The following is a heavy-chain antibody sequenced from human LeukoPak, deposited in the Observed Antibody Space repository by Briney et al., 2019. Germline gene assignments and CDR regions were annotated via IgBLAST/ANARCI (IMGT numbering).Heavy chain of an antibody. CDR3: ARRDFMVTFDY. V-gene: IGHV4-61*01. CDR1: GGSVSSGSYY. D-gene: IGHD5-18*01. J-gene: IGHJ4*02. CDR2: IYYSGST. Sequence: SETLSLTCTVSGGSVSSGSYYWSWIRQPPGKGLEWIGYIYYSGSTNYNPSPKSRVTISVDTSKNQFSLKLSSVTAADTAVYYCARRDFMVTFDYWGQGTLVTVSS.